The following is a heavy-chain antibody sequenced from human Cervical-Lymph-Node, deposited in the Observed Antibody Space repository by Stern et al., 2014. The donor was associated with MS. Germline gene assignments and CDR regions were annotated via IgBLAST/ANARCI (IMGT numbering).Heavy chain of an antibody. CDR2: VIPIFGVT. D-gene: IGHD3-9*01. CDR1: GGTFRGYG. CDR3: ARHFDWLLGAEDYGMDV. J-gene: IGHJ6*02. Sequence: QVQLVESGAEVKQPGSSVNVSCKASGGTFRGYGFRWVRQAPGQGLEWMGGVIPIFGVTNYAQKFQGRGPINADESTNTVHMGLRTLRSEDTAVYYCARHFDWLLGAEDYGMDVWGRGPTVTVSS. V-gene: IGHV1-69*01.